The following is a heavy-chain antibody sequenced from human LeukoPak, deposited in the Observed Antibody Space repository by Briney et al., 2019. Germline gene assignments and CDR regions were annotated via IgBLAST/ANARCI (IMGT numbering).Heavy chain of an antibody. V-gene: IGHV3-48*03. CDR2: ISGSGDAI. Sequence: GGSLRLSCAASGFTFSRYEMNWVRQAPGKGLGWISYISGSGDAIYYADSVKGRFTISRDNAKNSLYLQMNSLRAEDTAVYHCARAPLVLQYRWWFDPWGRGTLVIVSS. J-gene: IGHJ5*02. CDR1: GFTFSRYE. CDR3: ARAPLVLQYRWWFDP. D-gene: IGHD5-24*01.